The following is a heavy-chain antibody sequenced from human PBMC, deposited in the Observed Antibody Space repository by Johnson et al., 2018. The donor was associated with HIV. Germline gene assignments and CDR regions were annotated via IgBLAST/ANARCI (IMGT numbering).Heavy chain of an antibody. CDR1: GFTFDDYG. V-gene: IGHV3-20*04. J-gene: IGHJ3*02. CDR2: INWNGGST. Sequence: VQLVESGGGVVRPGGSPRLSCATSGFTFDDYGMSWVRQAPGKGLEWVSGINWNGGSTGYADSVKGRFTISRDNAKKSLYLQMNSLRAEDTALYYCARDWDRDSGSYYDGFDIWGQGTMVTVSS. CDR3: ARDWDRDSGSYYDGFDI. D-gene: IGHD1-26*01.